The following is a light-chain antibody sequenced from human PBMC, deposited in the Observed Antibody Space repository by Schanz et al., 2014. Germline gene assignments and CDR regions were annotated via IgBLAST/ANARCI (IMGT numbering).Light chain of an antibody. CDR3: HQYGISPFT. V-gene: IGKV3-20*01. Sequence: EIVLTQSPGTLSLSPGERATLSCKASQSISGYDLAWYQQKPGQAPRLLIYGAFDRATGIPDRFSGSGSGTDFTLTISSLEPEDFAVYYCHQYGISPFTFGPGTKVDIK. J-gene: IGKJ3*01. CDR2: GAF. CDR1: QSISGYD.